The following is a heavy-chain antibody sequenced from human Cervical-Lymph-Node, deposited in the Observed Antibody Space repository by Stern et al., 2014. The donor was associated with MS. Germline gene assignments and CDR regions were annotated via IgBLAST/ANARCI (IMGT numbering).Heavy chain of an antibody. Sequence: EVQLLQSGAELIRPGESLKISCKGSGYKFSIYWIAWVRQMPGKGLEWVGIIYPGDSETRYSPSFQDQVTMSTDKSTSTAYRQWSSLNASDTAMYFCARQTTAWASDVWGQGTLVTVSS. CDR3: ARQTTAWASDV. V-gene: IGHV5-51*01. J-gene: IGHJ4*02. CDR1: GYKFSIYW. CDR2: IYPGDSET. D-gene: IGHD1-14*01.